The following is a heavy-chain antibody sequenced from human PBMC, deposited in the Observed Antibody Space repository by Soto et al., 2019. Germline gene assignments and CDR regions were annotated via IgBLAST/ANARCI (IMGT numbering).Heavy chain of an antibody. D-gene: IGHD1-1*01. CDR1: CGSISSYY. CDR2: IYYSGST. CDR3: ARGLGTFAY. Sequence: SETLSLTCTVSCGSISSYYWSWIRQPPGKGLEWIGYIYYSGSTNYNPSLKSRVTISVDTSKNQFSLKLSSVTAADTAMYYCARGLGTFAYWGKGTLVTVSS. J-gene: IGHJ4*02. V-gene: IGHV4-59*01.